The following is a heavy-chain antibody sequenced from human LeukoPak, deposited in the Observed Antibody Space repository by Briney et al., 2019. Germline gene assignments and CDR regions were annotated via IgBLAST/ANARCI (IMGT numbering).Heavy chain of an antibody. Sequence: PGGSLRLSCAASGFTVSTNYMSWVRQAPGKGLEWVSVIYSGGSTYYADSVKGRFTISRDNSKNTVYLQMNSLRSEDTAVYHCARDEFGSFGEFSYWGQGTLVTVSS. V-gene: IGHV3-53*01. CDR3: ARDEFGSFGEFSY. CDR2: IYSGGST. CDR1: GFTVSTNY. J-gene: IGHJ4*02. D-gene: IGHD3-10*01.